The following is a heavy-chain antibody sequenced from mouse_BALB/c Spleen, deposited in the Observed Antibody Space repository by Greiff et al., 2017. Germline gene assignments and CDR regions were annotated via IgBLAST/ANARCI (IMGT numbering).Heavy chain of an antibody. CDR2: IYPGNSDT. Sequence: QLQQSGTVLARPGASVKMSCKASGYSFTSYWMHWVKQRPGQGLEWIGAIYPGNSDTSYNQKFKGKAKLTAVTSASTAYMELSSLTNEDSAVYYCTRSPYYGSSYWFAYWGQGTLVTVSA. J-gene: IGHJ3*01. CDR1: GYSFTSYW. D-gene: IGHD1-1*01. V-gene: IGHV1-5*01. CDR3: TRSPYYGSSYWFAY.